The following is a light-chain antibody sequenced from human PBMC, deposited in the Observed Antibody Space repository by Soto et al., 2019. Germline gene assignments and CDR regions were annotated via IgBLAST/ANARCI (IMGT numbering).Light chain of an antibody. CDR3: QQYHNWPPWT. CDR1: QSVSSN. V-gene: IGKV3-15*01. Sequence: EIVMTQSPATLSVSPGERATLSCRASQSVSSNLAWYQQKPGQAPRLLIYGASTRATGIPARFSGSGSGTELSLTISSLQSEDFAVYYCQQYHNWPPWTFGQGTKVEIK. CDR2: GAS. J-gene: IGKJ1*01.